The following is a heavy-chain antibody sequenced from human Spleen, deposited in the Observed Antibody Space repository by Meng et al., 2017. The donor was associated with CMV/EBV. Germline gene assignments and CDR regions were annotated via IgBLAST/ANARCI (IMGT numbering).Heavy chain of an antibody. CDR2: ITSTGNTI. D-gene: IGHD6-13*01. V-gene: IGHV3-11*04. J-gene: IGHJ4*02. Sequence: SGFTFSDYYMSWIRQAPGKGLEWVSYITSTGNTIYYADYLKGRFTIYRDNAKNSLYLQMNSLRVEDTAMYYCARVPASSSWPYFFDSWGQGTLVTVSS. CDR3: ARVPASSSWPYFFDS. CDR1: GFTFSDYY.